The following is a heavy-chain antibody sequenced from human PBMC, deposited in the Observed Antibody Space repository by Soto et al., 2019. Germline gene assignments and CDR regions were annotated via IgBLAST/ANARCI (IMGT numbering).Heavy chain of an antibody. D-gene: IGHD3-16*01. CDR2: TSYDGSNT. Sequence: QVQLVESGGGVVQPGTSLRLSCVASGFTFRSFVIHWVRQAPGKGLEWVALTSYDGSNTYYDDSVKGRFTISRDNSRNPVDLTVDSLRIEETALYYCARWGTAGGVAFWGQGTVVYASS. J-gene: IGHJ4*02. CDR1: GFTFRSFV. V-gene: IGHV3-30*19. CDR3: ARWGTAGGVAF.